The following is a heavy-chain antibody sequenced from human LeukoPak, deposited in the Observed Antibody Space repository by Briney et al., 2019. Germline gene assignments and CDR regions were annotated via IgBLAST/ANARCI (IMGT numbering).Heavy chain of an antibody. J-gene: IGHJ4*01. CDR1: GYSFTSHW. CDR2: IDPSDSYT. V-gene: IGHV5-10-1*01. D-gene: IGHD6-19*01. Sequence: GESLRISCKGSGYSFTSHWISCVRQMPGKGLEWMGRIDPSDSYTNYTPSFQGHVTISADKSIRTAYLQWSILKASDTAMYYCAGLTLVAVAEIRDYWGQGTLVTVSS. CDR3: AGLTLVAVAEIRDY.